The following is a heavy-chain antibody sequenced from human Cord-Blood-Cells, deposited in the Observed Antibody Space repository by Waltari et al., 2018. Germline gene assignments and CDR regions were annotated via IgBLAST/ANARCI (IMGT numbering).Heavy chain of an antibody. CDR2: NNSDGRST. J-gene: IGHJ6*02. V-gene: IGHV3-74*01. CDR3: ASTRYYYGMDV. CDR1: GFTFSSYW. Sequence: EVQLVESGGGLVQPGGSLRLSCAASGFTFSSYWMHWVRQAPGKGLVWVSRNNSDGRSTSYADSVKGRFTISRDNAKNTLYLQMNSLRAEDTAVYYCASTRYYYGMDVWGQGTTVTVSS.